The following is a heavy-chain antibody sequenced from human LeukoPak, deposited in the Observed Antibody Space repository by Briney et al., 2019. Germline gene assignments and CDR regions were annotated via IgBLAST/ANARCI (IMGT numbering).Heavy chain of an antibody. V-gene: IGHV3-33*06. Sequence: GGSLRLSCAASGFTFRNYIMHWVRQAPGKGLEWVAVAWPSEYRNIYADSVEGRFTISRDSFKNTLYLQMSSLRAEDTAIYYCAKEGDSGTSAFDYWGQGTLVTVSS. J-gene: IGHJ4*02. CDR1: GFTFRNYI. CDR3: AKEGDSGTSAFDY. D-gene: IGHD4/OR15-4a*01. CDR2: AWPSEYRN.